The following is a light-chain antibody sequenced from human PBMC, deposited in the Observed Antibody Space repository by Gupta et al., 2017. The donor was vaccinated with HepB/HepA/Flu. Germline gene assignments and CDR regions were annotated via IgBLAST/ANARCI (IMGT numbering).Light chain of an antibody. J-gene: IGLJ2*01. CDR2: DDT. CDR1: YVGTKS. CDR3: QVWDIDTTHVV. V-gene: IGLV3-21*02. Sequence: QPPSVSVAPGQTARITCGGTYVGTKSVHWYRQKPGQAPVLVIYDDTGRPSGIPERFSGSNSGNTATLTITRVEAGDEAEYFCQVWDIDTTHVVCGGGTNLTV.